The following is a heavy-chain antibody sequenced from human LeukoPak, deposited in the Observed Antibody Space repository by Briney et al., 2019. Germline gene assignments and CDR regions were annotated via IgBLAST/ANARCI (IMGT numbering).Heavy chain of an antibody. Sequence: PGGSLRLSCAASGLTFSSYGMRWVRRAPGKGLEWVAVISYDGSNKYYADSVKGRFTVARDNSKNTLYLQMNSLRAEDTAVYCCAKDISTQRAMGPFDYWGQGALVTVSS. CDR2: ISYDGSNK. J-gene: IGHJ4*02. CDR1: GLTFSSYG. CDR3: AKDISTQRAMGPFDY. D-gene: IGHD5-18*01. V-gene: IGHV3-30*18.